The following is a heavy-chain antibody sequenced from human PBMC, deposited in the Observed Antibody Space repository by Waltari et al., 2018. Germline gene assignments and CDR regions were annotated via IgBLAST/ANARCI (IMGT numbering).Heavy chain of an antibody. CDR2: IIPSFGTA. Sequence: QVQLVQSGAEVKKPGSSVKVSCKASGGTFSSYAISWVRQAPGQGLEWMGRIIPSFGTANYAQKFQGRVTITADESTSTAYMELSSLRSEDTAVYYCARVGMATIHLVYYYGMDVWGQGTTVTVSS. V-gene: IGHV1-69*15. J-gene: IGHJ6*02. CDR1: GGTFSSYA. D-gene: IGHD5-12*01. CDR3: ARVGMATIHLVYYYGMDV.